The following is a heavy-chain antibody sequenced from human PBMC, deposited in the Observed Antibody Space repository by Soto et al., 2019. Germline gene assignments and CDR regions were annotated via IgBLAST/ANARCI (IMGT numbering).Heavy chain of an antibody. J-gene: IGHJ4*02. Sequence: QITLKESGPSPVKPTQTLTVTCTFSGFSLSNSGVGVAWIRQPPGKALEWLALIYGDNDKRYSPSLKTRLTITKATPKNPVVLTMTNMDPVDTATYYCAPCTLHDYGDYDPGTSHVFDSWGQGTLVTVSS. CDR3: APCTLHDYGDYDPGTSHVFDS. CDR2: IYGDNDK. D-gene: IGHD4-17*01. V-gene: IGHV2-5*02. CDR1: GFSLSNSGVG.